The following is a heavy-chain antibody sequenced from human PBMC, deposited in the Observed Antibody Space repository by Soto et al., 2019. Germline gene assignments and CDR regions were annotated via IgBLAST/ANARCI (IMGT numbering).Heavy chain of an antibody. CDR3: AGENPGIAVAGLGIDV. J-gene: IGHJ6*02. Sequence: PSVKVSCKASGGTFSSYAISWVRQAPGQGLEWMGGIIPIFGTANYAQKFQGRVTITADESTSTAYMELSSLRSEDTAVYYCAGENPGIAVAGLGIDVWGQGTTVTVSS. CDR2: IIPIFGTA. V-gene: IGHV1-69*13. D-gene: IGHD6-19*01. CDR1: GGTFSSYA.